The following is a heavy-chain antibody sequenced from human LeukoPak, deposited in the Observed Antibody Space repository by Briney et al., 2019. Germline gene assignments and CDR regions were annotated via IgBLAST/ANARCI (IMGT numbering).Heavy chain of an antibody. D-gene: IGHD2-21*01. CDR1: GVSMSAYQ. Sequence: SETLSLTCTVAGVSMSAYQWSWVRQSPEKGLEWIGCINTKGETSYNPSLKSRVTTSVDTSKSQFSLRLTSVTAADTAVYYCATSNDAKIAPFDHWGQGAPVTVSS. J-gene: IGHJ4*02. CDR3: ATSNDAKIAPFDH. V-gene: IGHV4-4*09. CDR2: INTKGET.